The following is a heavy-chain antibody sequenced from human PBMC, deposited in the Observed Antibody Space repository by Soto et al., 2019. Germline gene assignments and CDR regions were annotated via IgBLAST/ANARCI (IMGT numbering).Heavy chain of an antibody. CDR1: GFTFSSYA. D-gene: IGHD3-3*02. V-gene: IGHV3-30-3*01. CDR2: ISYDGSNK. Sequence: QVQLVESGGGVVQPRRSLRLSCAASGFTFSSYAMHWVRQAPGKGLEWVAVISYDGSNKYYADSVKGRFTISRDNSKNTLYLQMNSLRPEDTAVYYCARDPFLEWLLYGVACYFDYWGQGTLVTVSS. CDR3: ARDPFLEWLLYGVACYFDY. J-gene: IGHJ4*02.